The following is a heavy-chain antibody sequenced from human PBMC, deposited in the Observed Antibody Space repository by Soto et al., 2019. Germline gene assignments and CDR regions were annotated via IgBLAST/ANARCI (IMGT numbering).Heavy chain of an antibody. CDR1: GFTFRSYA. CDR3: TSDTARVYYGMDV. V-gene: IGHV3-73*01. Sequence: PGGSLRLSCAASGFTFRSYAMSWVRQAPGKGLEWVGRIRSKANSYATAYAASVKGRFTISRDDSKNTAYLQMNSLKTEDTAVYYCTSDTARVYYGMDVWGQGTTVTVSS. D-gene: IGHD5-18*01. J-gene: IGHJ6*02. CDR2: IRSKANSYAT.